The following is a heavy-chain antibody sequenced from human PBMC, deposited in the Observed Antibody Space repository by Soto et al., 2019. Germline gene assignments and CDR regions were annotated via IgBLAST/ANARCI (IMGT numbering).Heavy chain of an antibody. Sequence: SETLSLTGAVSGGSISSGGYSWSWIRQPPGKGLEWIGYIYHSGSTYYNPSLKSRVTISVDRSKNQFSLKLSSVTAADTTVYYYASGTGYDYGVESYYYGMDVWGQGTTVTVSS. CDR2: IYHSGST. V-gene: IGHV4-30-2*01. CDR3: ASGTGYDYGVESYYYGMDV. J-gene: IGHJ6*02. D-gene: IGHD5-12*01. CDR1: GGSISSGGYS.